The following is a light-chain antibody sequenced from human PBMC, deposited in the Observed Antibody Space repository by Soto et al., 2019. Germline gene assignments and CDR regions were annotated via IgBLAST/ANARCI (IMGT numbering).Light chain of an antibody. CDR3: CSYAGSSTSGVNV. CDR1: SSDVGSYNL. V-gene: IGLV2-23*01. J-gene: IGLJ1*01. Sequence: LTQPASVSGSPGQSITISCTGTSSDVGSYNLVSWYQQHPGKAPKLMIYEGSKRPSGVSNRFSGSKSGNTATLTISGLQAEDEADYYCCSYAGSSTSGVNVFGTGTRSPS. CDR2: EGS.